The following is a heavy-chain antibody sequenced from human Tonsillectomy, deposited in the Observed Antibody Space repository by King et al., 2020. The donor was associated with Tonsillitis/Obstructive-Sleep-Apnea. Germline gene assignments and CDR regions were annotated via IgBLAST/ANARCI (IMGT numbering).Heavy chain of an antibody. CDR2: ITSSSSYT. CDR1: GFTFSDYY. V-gene: IGHV3-11*05. D-gene: IGHD2-2*01. CDR3: ARVDCSSTSCYPNFDY. Sequence: VQLVESGGGLVKPGGSLRLSCAASGFTFSDYYMSWIRQAPGKGLEWVSYITSSSSYTNYADSVKGRFTISRDNAKNSLYLKMNSLRAEDTAVYYCARVDCSSTSCYPNFDYWGQGTLVTVSS. J-gene: IGHJ4*02.